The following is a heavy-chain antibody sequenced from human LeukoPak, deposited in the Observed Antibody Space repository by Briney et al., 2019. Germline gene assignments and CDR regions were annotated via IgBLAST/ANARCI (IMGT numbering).Heavy chain of an antibody. CDR3: ARERQNKDFWSGGDY. V-gene: IGHV3-7*01. D-gene: IGHD3-3*01. J-gene: IGHJ4*02. CDR1: GFTFSAYW. Sequence: GGSLRLSCAASGFTFSAYWMSWVRQAPGKGLEWVANIREDGSEKYYVDSVKGRFTISRDNAKNSLYLQMNTLRPEDTAVYYCARERQNKDFWSGGDYWGQGTLVTVSS. CDR2: IREDGSEK.